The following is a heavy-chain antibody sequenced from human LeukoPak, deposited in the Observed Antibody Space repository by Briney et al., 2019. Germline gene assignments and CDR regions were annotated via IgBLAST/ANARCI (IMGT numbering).Heavy chain of an antibody. Sequence: PSETLSLTCTVSGGSISSYYWSWIRQPPGEGLEWIGYIYYSGSTNYNPSLKSRVTISVDTSKNQFSLKLSSVTAADTAVYYCAKRLYCSGGSCPIPYYYYYMDVWGKGTTVTVSS. J-gene: IGHJ6*03. CDR2: IYYSGST. CDR3: AKRLYCSGGSCPIPYYYYYMDV. V-gene: IGHV4-59*01. CDR1: GGSISSYY. D-gene: IGHD2-15*01.